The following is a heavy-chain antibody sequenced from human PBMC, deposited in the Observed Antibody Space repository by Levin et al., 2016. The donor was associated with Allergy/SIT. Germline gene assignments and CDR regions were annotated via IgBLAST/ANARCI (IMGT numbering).Heavy chain of an antibody. Sequence: ASVKVSCKTSGGTFSSYSISWVRHAPGQGLEWMGMIDPSSGSTTYAQKFQGRVTMTRDTSTSTVYMELNSLRSEDAAVYYCARVGGYSYGGWLDPWGQGTLVIVSS. V-gene: IGHV1-46*01. D-gene: IGHD5-18*01. J-gene: IGHJ5*02. CDR1: GGTFSSYS. CDR2: IDPSSGST. CDR3: ARVGGYSYGGWLDP.